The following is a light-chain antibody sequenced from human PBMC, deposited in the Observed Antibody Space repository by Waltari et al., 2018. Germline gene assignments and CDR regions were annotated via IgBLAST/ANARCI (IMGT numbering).Light chain of an antibody. V-gene: IGKV4-1*01. CDR2: WAS. CDR1: QRFLASSTYGNA. Sequence: DIVMTQSPDFLPVSLRERAPIPCRASQRFLASSTYGNAFAWFQQRPGQPPKLLIYWASTRDSGVPDRFSGSGSGTDFTLTISSLQAEDVAVYYCQQYYSIPYTFGPGTKLEIK. CDR3: QQYYSIPYT. J-gene: IGKJ2*01.